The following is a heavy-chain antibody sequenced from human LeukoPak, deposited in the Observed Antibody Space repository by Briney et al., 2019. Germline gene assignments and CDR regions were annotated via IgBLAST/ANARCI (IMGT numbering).Heavy chain of an antibody. CDR1: GYTFTGYY. J-gene: IGHJ5*02. V-gene: IGHV1-2*02. D-gene: IGHD5-18*01. CDR2: INPNSGGT. CDR3: ARVKVRGYTAMGPQKNWFDP. Sequence: GASVKVSCKASGYTFTGYYMHWVRQAPGQGLEWMGWINPNSGGTNYAQKFQGRVTMTRDTSISTAYMELSRLRSDDTAVYYCARVKVRGYTAMGPQKNWFDPWGQGTLVTVSS.